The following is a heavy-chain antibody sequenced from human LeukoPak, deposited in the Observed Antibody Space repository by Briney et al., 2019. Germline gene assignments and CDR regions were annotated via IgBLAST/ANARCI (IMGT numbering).Heavy chain of an antibody. CDR3: ARQRYSGPRVDYGMDV. Sequence: GESLKISCKGSGYSFTSYWIGWVSQMPGKGLEWMGIIYPGDSDTRYSPSFQGQVTISADKSISTAYLQWSSLKASDTAMYYCARQRYSGPRVDYGMDVWGQGTTVTVSS. CDR2: IYPGDSDT. V-gene: IGHV5-51*01. D-gene: IGHD1-26*01. J-gene: IGHJ6*02. CDR1: GYSFTSYW.